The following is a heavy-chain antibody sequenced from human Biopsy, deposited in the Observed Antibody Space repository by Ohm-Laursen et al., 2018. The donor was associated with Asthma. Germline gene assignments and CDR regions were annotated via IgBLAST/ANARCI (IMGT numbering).Heavy chain of an antibody. CDR3: ARAVDYSHYYGIDV. D-gene: IGHD3-10*01. V-gene: IGHV1-18*01. Sequence: ASVKVSCKTSGYTFNSAGITWARQAPGQGLECMGWISVYNGNTKVAQKLQDRVTMITDTSTSTAYMELRSLRSDDTAVYFCARAVDYSHYYGIDVWGQGTTVTVS. J-gene: IGHJ6*02. CDR1: GYTFNSAG. CDR2: ISVYNGNT.